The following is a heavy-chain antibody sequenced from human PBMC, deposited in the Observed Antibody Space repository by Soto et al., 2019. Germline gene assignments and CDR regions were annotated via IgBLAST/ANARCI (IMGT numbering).Heavy chain of an antibody. V-gene: IGHV5-51*01. J-gene: IGHJ4*02. CDR2: IYPSDSDT. CDR1: GYNFAGYW. D-gene: IGHD3-3*01. Sequence: ESLKISCKGSGYNFAGYWIAWVRQMPGKGLELMGIIYPSDSDTRYRPSFQGQVTISADKSISSAYLQWSSLRASDTAMYYCARGGVSTRTFDYWGQGTPVSVSS. CDR3: ARGGVSTRTFDY.